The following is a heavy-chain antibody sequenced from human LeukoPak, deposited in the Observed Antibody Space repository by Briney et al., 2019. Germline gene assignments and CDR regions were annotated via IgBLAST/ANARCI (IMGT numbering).Heavy chain of an antibody. J-gene: IGHJ4*02. CDR1: GGSISSGAYY. CDR2: IYYTGST. D-gene: IGHD6-13*01. V-gene: IGHV4-31*03. CDR3: ARGYSSNRMVFDY. Sequence: SSETLSLTCTVSGGSISSGAYYWNWVRQHPGKGLEWIGYIYYTGSTYYNPSLQSRVIIAVDTSKNQFSLSLSSVTAADTAVYYCARGYSSNRMVFDYWGQGTLVTVSS.